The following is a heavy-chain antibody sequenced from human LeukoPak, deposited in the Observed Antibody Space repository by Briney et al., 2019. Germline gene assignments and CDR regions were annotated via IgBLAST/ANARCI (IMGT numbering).Heavy chain of an antibody. V-gene: IGHV1-69*04. CDR3: ARAYCSGGSCYSDAFDI. J-gene: IGHJ3*02. Sequence: SVKVSCEASGGTFSSYAISWVRQAPGQGLEWMGRIIPILGIANYAQKFQGRVTITADKSTSTAYMELSSLRSEDTAVYYCARAYCSGGSCYSDAFDIWGQGTMVTVSS. CDR1: GGTFSSYA. CDR2: IIPILGIA. D-gene: IGHD2-15*01.